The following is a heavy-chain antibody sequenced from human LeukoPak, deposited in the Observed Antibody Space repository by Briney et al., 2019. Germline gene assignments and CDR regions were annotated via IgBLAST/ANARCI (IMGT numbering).Heavy chain of an antibody. D-gene: IGHD6-6*01. J-gene: IGHJ5*02. CDR2: ISAYNGNT. V-gene: IGHV1-18*01. CDR3: AREMASIAARPGGDWFDP. CDR1: GYTFTSYG. Sequence: ASVKVSCKASGYTFTSYGISWVRQAPGQGLEWMGWISAYNGNTNYAQKLQGRVTMTTDTSTSTAYMELRSLRSDDTAVYYCAREMASIAARPGGDWFDPWGQGTLVTVSS.